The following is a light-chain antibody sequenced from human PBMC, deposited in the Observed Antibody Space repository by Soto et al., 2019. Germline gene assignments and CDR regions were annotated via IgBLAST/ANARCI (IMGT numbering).Light chain of an antibody. CDR1: QSISRW. J-gene: IGKJ3*01. Sequence: DIQMTQSPSTLSASVGDRVTVTCRASQSISRWLAWYQQKPGKAPKLLIYDASNLESGVPSRFSGRGSGTEFTLTISSLQPDDFATYYCQQYTTYSPFTLGPGTQVDIK. V-gene: IGKV1-5*01. CDR2: DAS. CDR3: QQYTTYSPFT.